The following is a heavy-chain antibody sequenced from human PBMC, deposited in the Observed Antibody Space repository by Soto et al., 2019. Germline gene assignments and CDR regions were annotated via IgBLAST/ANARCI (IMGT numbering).Heavy chain of an antibody. J-gene: IGHJ4*02. V-gene: IGHV1-3*01. D-gene: IGHD2-15*01. CDR1: GHTFTSYA. CDR3: ARDLGISRFDY. CDR2: INAGNGNT. Sequence: GASVKVSCKASGHTFTSYAMHWVRQAPGQRLEWMGWINAGNGNTKYSQKFQGRVTITRDTSASTAYMELSSLRSEDTAVYYCARDLGISRFDYWGQGTLVTVSS.